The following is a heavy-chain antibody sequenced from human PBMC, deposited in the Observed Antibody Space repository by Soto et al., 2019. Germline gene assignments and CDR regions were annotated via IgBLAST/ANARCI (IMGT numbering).Heavy chain of an antibody. J-gene: IGHJ3*02. CDR1: VFTFDDYA. CDR3: AKDPESWNDSDT. CDR2: ISWNSCSI. D-gene: IGHD5-12*01. Sequence: GGSLRLSCAASVFTFDDYAMHWVRQAPGKGLEWVSGISWNSCSIGYADSVKGRFTISRDNAKNSLYLQMNSLRAEATALYYCAKDPESWNDSDTWGQGTM. V-gene: IGHV3-9*01.